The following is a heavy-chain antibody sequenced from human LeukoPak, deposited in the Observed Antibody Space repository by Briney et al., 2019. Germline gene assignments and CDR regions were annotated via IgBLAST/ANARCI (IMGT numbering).Heavy chain of an antibody. V-gene: IGHV1-46*01. CDR2: INPSGGST. Sequence: ASVKVSCKASGYTFTNYYMHWVRQAPGQGLEWMGIINPSGGSTTYAQKSQGRVTMTRDTSTSTVYMELSSLRSEDTAVYYCAREIGPRQLHLWGSAFDYWGQGTLVTVSS. CDR1: GYTFTNYY. J-gene: IGHJ4*02. D-gene: IGHD5-24*01. CDR3: AREIGPRQLHLWGSAFDY.